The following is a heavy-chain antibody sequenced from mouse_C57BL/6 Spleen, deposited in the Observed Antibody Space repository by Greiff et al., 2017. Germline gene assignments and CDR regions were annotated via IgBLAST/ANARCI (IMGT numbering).Heavy chain of an antibody. CDR1: GYSITSGYY. CDR3: ARDYYGSPPYWYFDV. J-gene: IGHJ1*03. V-gene: IGHV3-6*01. D-gene: IGHD1-1*01. CDR2: ISYDGSN. Sequence: VQLQQSGPGLVKPSQSLSLTCSVTGYSITSGYYWNWIRQFPGNKLEWMGYISYDGSNNYNPSLKNRISITRDTSKNQFFLKLNSVTTEDTATYYCARDYYGSPPYWYFDVWGTGTTVTVSS.